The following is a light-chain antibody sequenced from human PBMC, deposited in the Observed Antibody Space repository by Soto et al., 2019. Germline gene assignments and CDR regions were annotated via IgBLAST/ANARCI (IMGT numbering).Light chain of an antibody. Sequence: QSVLTQPPSASGTPGQRVTISCSGSTSNIGSKTVSWYQQLPGSASKVLIYNNNERPSGVPDRFSGSKSGTSASLAISGLQSEDEAAYYCATWDDSLPAVFGGGTKVTVL. CDR3: ATWDDSLPAV. J-gene: IGLJ2*01. CDR2: NNN. V-gene: IGLV1-44*01. CDR1: TSNIGSKT.